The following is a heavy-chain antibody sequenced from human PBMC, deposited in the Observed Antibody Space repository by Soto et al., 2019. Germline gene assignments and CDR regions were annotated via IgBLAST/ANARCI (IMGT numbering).Heavy chain of an antibody. J-gene: IGHJ6*02. V-gene: IGHV5-51*01. CDR3: ARTRRDSSGYYSTYSYYYGMDV. CDR1: GYSFTSYW. D-gene: IGHD3-22*01. Sequence: GESMKISCKGSGYSFTSYWSGWVSQMPGKGLEWMGLIYPGDSDTRYSPSFQGQVTISADKSISTAYLQWSSLKASDTAMYYCARTRRDSSGYYSTYSYYYGMDVWGQGTTVTVSS. CDR2: IYPGDSDT.